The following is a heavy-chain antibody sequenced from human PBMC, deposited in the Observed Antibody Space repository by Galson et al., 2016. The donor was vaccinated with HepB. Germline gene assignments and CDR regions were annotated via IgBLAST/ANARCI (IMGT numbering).Heavy chain of an antibody. Sequence: SETLSLTCTVSGGSVSGYFWSWIRQPPGKGLEWIGHVSSIGETNYNPSLRSRLTLSVDTSKSQFSLNLNSVTAADTAVYYCARNSAENYGGDAYSWVDYFDPWGQGTLATVSS. CDR1: GGSVSGYF. V-gene: IGHV4-59*02. CDR3: ARNSAENYGGDAYSWVDYFDP. J-gene: IGHJ4*02. D-gene: IGHD4/OR15-4a*01. CDR2: VSSIGET.